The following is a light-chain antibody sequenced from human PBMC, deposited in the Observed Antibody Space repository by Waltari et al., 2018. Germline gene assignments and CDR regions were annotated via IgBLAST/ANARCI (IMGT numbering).Light chain of an antibody. J-gene: IGKJ2*03. V-gene: IGKV1-16*01. CDR1: QDIGNN. CDR3: QQGHSYPYS. CDR2: RAS. Sequence: DIQMTQSPSSLSASVGDTVKVTCQASQDIGNNLNWYQQKPGKAPKLLIYRASSLQSGIPSRFSGSGSGTDCALTISSLQPEDFATYICQQGHSYPYSFGQGTKVEIK.